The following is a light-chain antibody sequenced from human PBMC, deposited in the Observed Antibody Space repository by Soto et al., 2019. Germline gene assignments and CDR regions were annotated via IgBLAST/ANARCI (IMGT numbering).Light chain of an antibody. CDR1: QSVSSN. CDR3: QQLNSFPIT. Sequence: EIVMTQSPATPSVSPGERATLSCRASQSVSSNLAWYQQKPGQAPRLLIYGASTRATGIPARFSGSGSGTEFTLTITSLQPEDFATYYCQQLNSFPITFGQGTRLEIK. J-gene: IGKJ5*01. V-gene: IGKV3-15*01. CDR2: GAS.